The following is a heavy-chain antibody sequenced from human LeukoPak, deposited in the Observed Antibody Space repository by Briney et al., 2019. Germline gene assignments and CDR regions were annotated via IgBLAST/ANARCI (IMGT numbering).Heavy chain of an antibody. CDR2: IHTSGST. V-gene: IGHV4-4*07. J-gene: IGHJ6*02. D-gene: IGHD7-27*01. CDR1: GGSISSYY. CDR3: ARGKHLTGLDYYYGMDV. Sequence: SETLSLTCTVSGGSISSYYWSWIRQPAGKGLEWIERIHTSGSTNYNPSLKSRVTMSVDTSKNQFSLKLNSVTAADTAVYYCARGKHLTGLDYYYGMDVWGQGTTVTVSS.